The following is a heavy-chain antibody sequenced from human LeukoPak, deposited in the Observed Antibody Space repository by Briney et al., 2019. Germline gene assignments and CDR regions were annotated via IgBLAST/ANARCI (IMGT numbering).Heavy chain of an antibody. V-gene: IGHV4-34*01. J-gene: IGHJ4*02. Sequence: SETLSLTCAVYGGSFSGYYWSWIRQPPGKGLEWIGEINHSGSTNYNPSLKSRVTISVDTSKNQFSLKLSSVTAADTAVYYCARGMITFGGVIAGVPYFDYWGQGTLVTVSS. CDR2: INHSGST. CDR1: GGSFSGYY. CDR3: ARGMITFGGVIAGVPYFDY. D-gene: IGHD3-16*02.